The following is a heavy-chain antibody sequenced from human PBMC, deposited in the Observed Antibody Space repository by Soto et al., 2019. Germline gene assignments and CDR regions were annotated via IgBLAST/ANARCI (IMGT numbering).Heavy chain of an antibody. CDR1: GYTFTSYY. V-gene: IGHV1-46*01. CDR2: INPSGGST. D-gene: IGHD6-19*01. Sequence: QVQLVQSGAEVKKPGASVKVSCKASGYTFTSYYMHWVRQAPGQGLEWMGIINPSGGSTSYAQKLQGRVHMTSDTSPSTVYVVLRSLSSEDTGVYYCAVFDSGGGDFDSWGQGTLVTVSS. J-gene: IGHJ4*02. CDR3: AVFDSGGGDFDS.